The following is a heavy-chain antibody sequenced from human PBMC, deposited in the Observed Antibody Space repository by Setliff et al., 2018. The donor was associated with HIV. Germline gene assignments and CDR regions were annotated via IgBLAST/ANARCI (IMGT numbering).Heavy chain of an antibody. Sequence: GSLRLSCVASGLTFSNFAMHWVRQAPGKGLEWVSVISYDGSRISYADSVKGRFTVSRDNAKNSLYLQMNSLRAEDTAIYYCARGSGYLFDYWGQGTLVTVSS. CDR3: ARGSGYLFDY. V-gene: IGHV3-30*07. J-gene: IGHJ4*02. CDR2: ISYDGSRI. D-gene: IGHD3-22*01. CDR1: GLTFSNFA.